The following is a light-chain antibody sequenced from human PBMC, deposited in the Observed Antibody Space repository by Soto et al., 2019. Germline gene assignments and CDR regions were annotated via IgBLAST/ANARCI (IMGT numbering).Light chain of an antibody. J-gene: IGKJ2*01. Sequence: EIVLTQSPGTLSLSPGERATLSCRASQSVSSHYLAWYQQKPGQAPRLLIYGASSRATGISDRFSGSGSGTYFTLPISGVEPEDFAVYYCQHYGSSPPMYTFGPGTKLEIK. CDR1: QSVSSHY. V-gene: IGKV3-20*01. CDR2: GAS. CDR3: QHYGSSPPMYT.